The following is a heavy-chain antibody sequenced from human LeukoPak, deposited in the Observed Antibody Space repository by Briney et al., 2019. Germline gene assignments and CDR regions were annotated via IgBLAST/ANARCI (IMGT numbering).Heavy chain of an antibody. CDR3: ATCIAARLGYYYYMDV. Sequence: SETLSLTCTVSGGSISSSSYYWGWIRQPPGKGLEWIGSIYYSGSTYYNPSLKSRVTISVDTSKNQFSLKLSSVTAADTAVYYCATCIAARLGYYYYMDVWGKGTTVTVSS. V-gene: IGHV4-39*07. D-gene: IGHD6-6*01. CDR2: IYYSGST. J-gene: IGHJ6*03. CDR1: GGSISSSSYY.